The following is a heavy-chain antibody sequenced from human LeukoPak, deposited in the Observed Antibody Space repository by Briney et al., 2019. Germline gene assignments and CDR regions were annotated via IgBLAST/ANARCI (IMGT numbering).Heavy chain of an antibody. D-gene: IGHD3-10*01. CDR2: IGIAGDT. J-gene: IGHJ4*02. Sequence: TXXXXEWVSAIGIAGDTYYLGSVKGRFTISRDNSKNTLYLQMNSLRAEETAVYYCARDAGSYYLDYWGQGTLVTVSS. V-gene: IGHV3-13*01. CDR3: ARDAGSYYLDY.